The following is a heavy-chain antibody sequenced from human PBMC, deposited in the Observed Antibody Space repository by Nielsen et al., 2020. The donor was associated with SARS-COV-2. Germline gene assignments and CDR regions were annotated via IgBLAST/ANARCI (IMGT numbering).Heavy chain of an antibody. D-gene: IGHD6-13*01. CDR3: AKAPNPLAAAGYYYFDY. CDR1: GFTFDDYA. Sequence: LKISCAASGFTFDDYAMLWVRQAPGKGLEWVSGISWNSGSIGYADSVKGRFTISRDNAKNSLYLQMNSLRAEDTALYYCAKAPNPLAAAGYYYFDYWGRGTLVTVSS. V-gene: IGHV3-9*01. CDR2: ISWNSGSI. J-gene: IGHJ4*02.